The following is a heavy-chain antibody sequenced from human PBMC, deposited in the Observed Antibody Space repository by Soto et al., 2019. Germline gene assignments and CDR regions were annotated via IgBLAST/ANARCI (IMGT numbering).Heavy chain of an antibody. CDR2: ISGSGGST. D-gene: IGHD3-9*01. V-gene: IGHV3-23*01. J-gene: IGHJ4*02. CDR1: GFTFSSYA. CDR3: AKDVLRYFDWFPFDY. Sequence: GGSLRLSCAASGFTFSSYAMSWVRQAPGKGLEWVSAISGSGGSTYYADSVKGRFTISRDNSKNTLYLQMNSLRAEDTAVYYCAKDVLRYFDWFPFDYWGQGALVTVSS.